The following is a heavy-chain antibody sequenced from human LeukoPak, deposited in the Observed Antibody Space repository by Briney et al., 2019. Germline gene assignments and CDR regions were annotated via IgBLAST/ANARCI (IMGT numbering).Heavy chain of an antibody. J-gene: IGHJ4*02. Sequence: SGGSLRLSCAASGFTFSSYGMHWVRQAPGKGLEWVAVIWYDGSNKYYADSVKGRFTISRDNSKSTLYLQMNSLRAEDTAVYYCAVIAVAGTTSDDYWGQGTLVTVSS. CDR1: GFTFSSYG. D-gene: IGHD6-19*01. V-gene: IGHV3-30*02. CDR3: AVIAVAGTTSDDY. CDR2: IWYDGSNK.